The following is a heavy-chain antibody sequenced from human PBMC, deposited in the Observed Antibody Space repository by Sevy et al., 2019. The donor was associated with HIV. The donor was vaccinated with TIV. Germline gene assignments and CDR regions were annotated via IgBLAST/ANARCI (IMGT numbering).Heavy chain of an antibody. CDR3: AAGVGASDFDY. Sequence: GGSLRLSCAASGFTFSDAWMSWVRQAPGKGLEWVGRIKSKTDGATRDLAAPVKGRIIISRDDSKNTLYLQISNLKIEDTGVYFCAAGVGASDFDYWGQGTLVTVSS. CDR2: IKSKTDGATR. CDR1: GFTFSDAW. J-gene: IGHJ4*02. D-gene: IGHD1-26*01. V-gene: IGHV3-15*01.